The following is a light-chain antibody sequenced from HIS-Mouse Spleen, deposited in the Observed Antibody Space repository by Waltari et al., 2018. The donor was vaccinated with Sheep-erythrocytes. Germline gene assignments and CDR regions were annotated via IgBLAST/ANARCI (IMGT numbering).Light chain of an antibody. CDR1: QSISSS. Sequence: DIQMTQSPSSLSASVGDRVTITCRASQSISSSLNWYQQKPGKAPKLLIYAASSLQSGVPSRFSGSGSETDFTLTISSLQPEDFATYYCQQSYSTPPTFGGGTKVEIK. V-gene: IGKV1-39*01. J-gene: IGKJ4*01. CDR2: AAS. CDR3: QQSYSTPPT.